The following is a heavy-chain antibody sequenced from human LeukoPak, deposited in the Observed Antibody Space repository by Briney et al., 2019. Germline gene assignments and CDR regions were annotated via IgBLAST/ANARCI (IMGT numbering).Heavy chain of an antibody. D-gene: IGHD3-22*01. J-gene: IGHJ3*02. V-gene: IGHV4-61*02. Sequence: SQTLSLTYTVSGGSISSGSYYWSWIRQPAGKGLEWIGRIYTSGSTNYNPSLKSRVTISVDTPKNQFSLKLSSVTAADTAVYYCARASHYYDSSGYYVDAFHIWGQGTMVTVSS. CDR1: GGSISSGSYY. CDR3: ARASHYYDSSGYYVDAFHI. CDR2: IYTSGST.